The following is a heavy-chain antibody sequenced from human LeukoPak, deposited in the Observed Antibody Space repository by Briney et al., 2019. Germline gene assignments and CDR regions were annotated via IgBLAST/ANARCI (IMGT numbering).Heavy chain of an antibody. CDR2: IGTVGDP. J-gene: IGHJ3*02. Sequence: GGSLRLSCAASGFTFSRYWMHWVRQATGKGLEWVSAIGTVGDPYYPGSVKGRFTISRENAKNSLYLQMNSLRAGDTAVYYCARGFLGDAFDIWGQGTMVTVSS. CDR3: ARGFLGDAFDI. D-gene: IGHD3-3*01. CDR1: GFTFSRYW. V-gene: IGHV3-13*05.